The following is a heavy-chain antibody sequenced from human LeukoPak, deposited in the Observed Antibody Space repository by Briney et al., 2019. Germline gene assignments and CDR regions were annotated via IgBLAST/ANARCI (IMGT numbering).Heavy chain of an antibody. Sequence: GGSLRLSCAASGFTVSSNYMSWVRQAPGKGLEWVSVIYSGGSTYYADSVKGRFTISRDNSKNTLYLQMNSLRAEDTAVYYCTTFYDILTGYYSIYFDYWGQGTLVTVSS. J-gene: IGHJ4*02. V-gene: IGHV3-66*01. CDR2: IYSGGST. CDR1: GFTVSSNY. D-gene: IGHD3-9*01. CDR3: TTFYDILTGYYSIYFDY.